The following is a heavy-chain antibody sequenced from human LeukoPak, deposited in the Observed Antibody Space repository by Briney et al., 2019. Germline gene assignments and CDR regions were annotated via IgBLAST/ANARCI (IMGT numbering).Heavy chain of an antibody. CDR2: ISGSGGST. V-gene: IGHV3-23*01. D-gene: IGHD3-10*01. CDR3: AKWGSGSYYKGSFDY. Sequence: PGGSLRLSCAASGFTFSSYAMSWVRQAPGKGLEWVSAISGSGGSTYYADSVKGRFTISRDNSKNTLYLQMNSLRAEDTAVYYCAKWGSGSYYKGSFDYWGQGTLVTVSS. CDR1: GFTFSSYA. J-gene: IGHJ4*02.